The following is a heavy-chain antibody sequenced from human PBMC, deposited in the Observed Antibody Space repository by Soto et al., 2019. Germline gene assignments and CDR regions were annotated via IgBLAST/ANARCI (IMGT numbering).Heavy chain of an antibody. J-gene: IGHJ6*02. CDR1: GGTFSSYA. CDR2: IIRIFGTP. CDR3: ARQGSNEYYYYGMDV. Sequence: HVQLVQSGAEVKKPGSSVKVSCKASGGTFSSYAINWVRQAPGQELEWMGGIIRIFGTPDYAQRFQGRVTITADEATSTAYLALSSLRSEDTSVYYCARQGSNEYYYYGMDVWGQGTTVTVSS. D-gene: IGHD3-10*01. V-gene: IGHV1-69*12.